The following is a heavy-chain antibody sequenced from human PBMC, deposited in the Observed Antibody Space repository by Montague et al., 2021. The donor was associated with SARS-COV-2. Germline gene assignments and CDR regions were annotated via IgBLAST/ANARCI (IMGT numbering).Heavy chain of an antibody. CDR3: ARSPMVRRVTYYSMDV. CDR2: IYYSGST. D-gene: IGHD3-10*01. J-gene: IGHJ6*02. V-gene: IGHV4-39*07. Sequence: SETLSLTCTVSGGSISSSSYYWGWIRQPPGKGLEWIGSIYYSGSTYYNPSLKSRVTISVDTSKNQFSLKLSSVTAADTAVYYCARSPMVRRVTYYSMDVWGQGTTVTVSS. CDR1: GGSISSSSYY.